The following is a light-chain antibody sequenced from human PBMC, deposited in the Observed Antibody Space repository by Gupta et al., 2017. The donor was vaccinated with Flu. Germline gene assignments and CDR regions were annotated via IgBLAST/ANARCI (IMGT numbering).Light chain of an antibody. Sequence: NCKSSQSVLYSSNKKNYLAWYQQRPGQPPTLLIYWASTRESGVPDRFSGSGSGTDFSLTITSLQPEDVATYYCQQFFTAPLAFGQGTRLEIK. CDR2: WAS. CDR1: QSVLYSSNKKNY. J-gene: IGKJ5*01. V-gene: IGKV4-1*01. CDR3: QQFFTAPLA.